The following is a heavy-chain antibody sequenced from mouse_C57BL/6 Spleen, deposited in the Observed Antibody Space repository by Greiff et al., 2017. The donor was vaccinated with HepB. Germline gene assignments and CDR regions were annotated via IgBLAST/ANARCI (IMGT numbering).Heavy chain of an antibody. CDR2: IDPSDSYT. J-gene: IGHJ2*01. D-gene: IGHD2-10*01. CDR3: AREGAYYGKGGDY. V-gene: IGHV1-50*01. Sequence: VQLQQPGAELVKPGASVKLSCKASGYTFTSYWMQWVKQRPGQGLEWIGEIDPSDSYTNYNQKFKGKATLTVDTSSSTAYMQLSSLTSEDSAVYYCAREGAYYGKGGDYWGQGTTLTVSS. CDR1: GYTFTSYW.